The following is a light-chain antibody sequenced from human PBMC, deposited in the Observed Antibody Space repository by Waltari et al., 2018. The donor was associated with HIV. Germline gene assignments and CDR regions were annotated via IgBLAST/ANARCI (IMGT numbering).Light chain of an antibody. CDR3: SSYTSSSTLV. CDR1: SSDVGGYNY. CDR2: DVS. V-gene: IGLV2-14*01. J-gene: IGLJ3*02. Sequence: QSALTQPASVSGSPGQSITIPCPGTSSDVGGYNYVSWYQQHPGKAPKLMIYDVSNRPSGVSNRFSGSKSGNTAPLTISGLQAEDEADYYCSSYTSSSTLVFGGGTKLTVL.